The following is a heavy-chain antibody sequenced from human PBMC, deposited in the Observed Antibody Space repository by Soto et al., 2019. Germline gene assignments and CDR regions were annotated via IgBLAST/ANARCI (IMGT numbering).Heavy chain of an antibody. Sequence: GASVKVSCKVSGYTLTELSMHWVRQAPGKGLEWMGGFDPEDGETIYAQKFQGRVTMTEDTSTDTAYMELSSLRSEDTAVYYCAMMSPGHYYYCCMDVWGKGTTVTVSS. V-gene: IGHV1-24*01. CDR2: FDPEDGET. J-gene: IGHJ6*04. CDR1: GYTLTELS. CDR3: AMMSPGHYYYCCMDV.